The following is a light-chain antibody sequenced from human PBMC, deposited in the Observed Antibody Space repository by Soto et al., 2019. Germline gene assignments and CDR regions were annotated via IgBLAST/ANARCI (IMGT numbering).Light chain of an antibody. V-gene: IGKV1-5*03. CDR3: QQYNSYSIT. J-gene: IGKJ5*01. CDR1: QSISSW. Sequence: DIQMTQSPSTLSASVGDRVTITCRASQSISSWLAWYQQKPGKVPNLLIYKASSLESGVPSRFSGSGSGTAFTLTIRSLQPYDFATYYCQQYNSYSITFGQGTRLEIK. CDR2: KAS.